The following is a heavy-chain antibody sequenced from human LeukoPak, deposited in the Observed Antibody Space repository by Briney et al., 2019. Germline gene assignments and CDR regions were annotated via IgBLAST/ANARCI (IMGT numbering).Heavy chain of an antibody. Sequence: GGSLRLSCAASGFTFSNSWMTWVRQAPGKGLEWVASISPDGGEIHYVDSVKGRFTISRDNDKNSLYLQMNSLRAEDTAVYYCARAAAETGAFRDNWFDPWGQGTLVTVSS. J-gene: IGHJ5*02. CDR2: ISPDGGEI. D-gene: IGHD6-19*01. CDR1: GFTFSNSW. V-gene: IGHV3-7*01. CDR3: ARAAAETGAFRDNWFDP.